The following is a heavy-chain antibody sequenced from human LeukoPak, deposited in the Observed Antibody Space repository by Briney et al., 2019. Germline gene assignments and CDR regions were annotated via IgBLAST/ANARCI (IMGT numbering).Heavy chain of an antibody. CDR2: IWYDGSNK. CDR3: ARVWVTRWFDP. J-gene: IGHJ5*02. Sequence: GGSLRLSCAASGFTFSSYGMHWVRQAPGKGLEWVAVIWYDGSNKYYADSVKGRFTISRDNSKNTLYLQMNSLRAEDTAVYYCARVWVTRWFDPWGQGTLVTVSS. CDR1: GFTFSSYG. D-gene: IGHD4-23*01. V-gene: IGHV3-33*01.